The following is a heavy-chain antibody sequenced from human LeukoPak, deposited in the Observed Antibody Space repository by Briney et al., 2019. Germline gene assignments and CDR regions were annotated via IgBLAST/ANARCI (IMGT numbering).Heavy chain of an antibody. V-gene: IGHV1-46*01. CDR1: GYTFTSYY. CDR3: AASSNYYDSDDAFDI. J-gene: IGHJ3*02. CDR2: INPSGGST. D-gene: IGHD3-22*01. Sequence: ASVTVSCKASGYTFTSYYMHWVRQAPGQGLEWMGIINPSGGSTSYAQKFQGRVTMTRDMSTSTVYMELSSLRSEDTAVYYCAASSNYYDSDDAFDIWGQGTMVTVSS.